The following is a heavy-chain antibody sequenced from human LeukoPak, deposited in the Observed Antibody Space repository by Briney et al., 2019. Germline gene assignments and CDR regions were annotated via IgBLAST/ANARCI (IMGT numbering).Heavy chain of an antibody. D-gene: IGHD6-13*01. V-gene: IGHV3-48*04. CDR2: ISSSSSTI. CDR1: GFTFSSYS. CDR3: ARVRRRGEYSSSWYYFDY. J-gene: IGHJ4*02. Sequence: GGSLRLSCAASGFTFSSYSMNWVRQAPGKGLEWVSYISSSSSTIYYADSVKGRFTISRDNAKNSLYLQMNSLRAEDTAVYYCARVRRRGEYSSSWYYFDYWGQGTLVTVSS.